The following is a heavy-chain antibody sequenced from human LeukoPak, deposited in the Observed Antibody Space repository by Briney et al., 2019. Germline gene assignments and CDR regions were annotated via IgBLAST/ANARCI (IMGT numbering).Heavy chain of an antibody. D-gene: IGHD5-12*01. CDR2: INHSGST. Sequence: SETLSLTCAVYGGSFSGYYWSWIRQPPGKGLEWIGEINHSGSTNYNPSLKSRVTISVGTSKNQFSLKLSSVTAADTAVYYCARGGVATKNYYYYYGMDVWGQGTTVTVSS. J-gene: IGHJ6*02. CDR1: GGSFSGYY. V-gene: IGHV4-34*01. CDR3: ARGGVATKNYYYYYGMDV.